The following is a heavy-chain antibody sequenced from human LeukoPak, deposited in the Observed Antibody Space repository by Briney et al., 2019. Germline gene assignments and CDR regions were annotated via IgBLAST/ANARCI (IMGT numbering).Heavy chain of an antibody. Sequence: PSETLSLTCTVSGGSISSSSYYWGWIRQPPGKGLEWIGSIHYSGSTYYNPSLKSRVTISVDTSKNQFSLKLTSVTAADTAVYYCARRSYFDGSGYPWLWGQGTLVSVSS. CDR1: GGSISSSSYY. CDR2: IHYSGST. J-gene: IGHJ4*02. V-gene: IGHV4-39*07. CDR3: ARRSYFDGSGYPWL. D-gene: IGHD3-22*01.